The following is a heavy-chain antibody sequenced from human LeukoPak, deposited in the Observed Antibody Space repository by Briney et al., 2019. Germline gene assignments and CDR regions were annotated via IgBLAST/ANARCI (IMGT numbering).Heavy chain of an antibody. V-gene: IGHV3-30*18. CDR1: RFTFSRYG. Sequence: GGSLRLSCTASRFTFSRYGMHWVRQAPGKGLEWVAVISYDGTNKYYSDSVKGRFTISRDNSKNTLYLQMNSVRAEDTAVYYCVKDQAYCTGGNCYYYFYYLDVWGKGTTVTVSS. CDR3: VKDQAYCTGGNCYYYFYYLDV. D-gene: IGHD2-15*01. CDR2: ISYDGTNK. J-gene: IGHJ6*03.